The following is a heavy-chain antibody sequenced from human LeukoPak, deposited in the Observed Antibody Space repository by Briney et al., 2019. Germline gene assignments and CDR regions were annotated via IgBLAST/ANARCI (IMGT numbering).Heavy chain of an antibody. CDR3: ARGPERTFNWLDP. Sequence: KPSETLSLTCTVSGGSISSYYWSWIRQPPGKGLEWIGYIYYSGSTNYNPSLKSRVTISVDTSKDQSSLKLSSVTAADTAVYYCARGPERTFNWLDPWGQGTLVTVSS. V-gene: IGHV4-59*01. CDR1: GGSISSYY. CDR2: IYYSGST. J-gene: IGHJ5*02.